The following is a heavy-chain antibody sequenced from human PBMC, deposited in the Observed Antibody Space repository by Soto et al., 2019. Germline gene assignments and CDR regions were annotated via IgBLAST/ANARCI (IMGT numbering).Heavy chain of an antibody. Sequence: PGGSLRLSCTASGFSISNSAMHWVRQAPGKGLEWVAVISHDGRNKDYGDSVKGRFSISRDNSKNTLSLQMDSLTTEDSAMYYCAKDRVDIVILPAATTYRFDPWGQGTLVTVS. J-gene: IGHJ5*02. CDR3: AKDRVDIVILPAATTYRFDP. D-gene: IGHD2-2*03. CDR2: ISHDGRNK. V-gene: IGHV3-30*18. CDR1: GFSISNSA.